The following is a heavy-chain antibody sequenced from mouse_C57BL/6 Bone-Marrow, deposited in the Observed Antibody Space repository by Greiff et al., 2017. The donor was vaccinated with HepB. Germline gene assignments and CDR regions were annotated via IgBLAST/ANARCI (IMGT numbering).Heavy chain of an antibody. Sequence: EVQLQQSGTVLARPGASVKMSCKTSGYTFTSYWMHWVKQRPGQGLEWIGAIYPGNSDTSYNQKFKGKAKLTAVTSASTAYMELSSLTNEDSAVYYCTRDTAQATLGAMDYWGQGTSVTVSS. J-gene: IGHJ4*01. CDR1: GYTFTSYW. V-gene: IGHV1-5*01. CDR3: TRDTAQATLGAMDY. CDR2: IYPGNSDT. D-gene: IGHD3-2*02.